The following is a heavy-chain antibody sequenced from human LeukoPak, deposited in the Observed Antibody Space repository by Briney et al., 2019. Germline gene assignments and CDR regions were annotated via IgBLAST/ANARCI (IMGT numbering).Heavy chain of an antibody. J-gene: IGHJ4*02. CDR1: GGSISSYY. V-gene: IGHV4-59*01. D-gene: IGHD1-1*01. Sequence: SETLSLTCTVSGGSISSYYWSWIRQPPGKGLEWIGYISYSGSTNFNPSLKSRVTISVDTSKNQFSLKLSSVTAADTAVYYCARVGDWNDLVYWGQGTLVTVSS. CDR2: ISYSGST. CDR3: ARVGDWNDLVY.